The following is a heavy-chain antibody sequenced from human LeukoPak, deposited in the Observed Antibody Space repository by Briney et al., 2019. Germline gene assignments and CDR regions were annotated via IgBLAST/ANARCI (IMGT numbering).Heavy chain of an antibody. V-gene: IGHV3-21*01. CDR2: ISSSSSYI. Sequence: GRSLRLSCAASGFTFSSYSMNWVRQAPGKGLEWVSSISSSSSYIYYADSVKGRFTISRDNAKNSLYLQMNSLRAEDTAVYYCARESSDSRELYYFDYWGQGTLVTVSS. D-gene: IGHD3-22*01. CDR3: ARESSDSRELYYFDY. J-gene: IGHJ4*02. CDR1: GFTFSSYS.